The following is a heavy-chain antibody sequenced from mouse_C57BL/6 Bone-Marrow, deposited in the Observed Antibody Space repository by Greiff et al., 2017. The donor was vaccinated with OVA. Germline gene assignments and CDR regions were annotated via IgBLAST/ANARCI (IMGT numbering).Heavy chain of an antibody. CDR1: GFNIKNTY. J-gene: IGHJ3*01. V-gene: IGHV14-3*01. Sequence: EVKLVESVAELVRPGASVKLSCTASGFNIKNTYMHWVKQRPEQGLEWIGRIDPANGNTKYAPKFQGKATITADTSSNTAYLQLSSLTSEDTAIYYCAGRDYYGSSAWFAYWGQGTLVTVSA. CDR2: IDPANGNT. CDR3: AGRDYYGSSAWFAY. D-gene: IGHD1-1*01.